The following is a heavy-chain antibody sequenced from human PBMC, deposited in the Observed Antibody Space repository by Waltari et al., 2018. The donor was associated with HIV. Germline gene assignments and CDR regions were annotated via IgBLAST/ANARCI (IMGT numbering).Heavy chain of an antibody. CDR3: ARGPSSGWSWFDP. CDR2: IGSLQNFI. V-gene: IGHV3-21*01. CDR1: GFRFRACN. J-gene: IGHJ5*02. Sequence: EVRLLESGGGLVRPGGSLRLCWAAAGFRFRACNMNWVRQGQGKGLEWVASIGSLQNFIHYADSVKGRFTVSRDNAKNSLYLQMNSLTAEDTAVYYCARGPSSGWSWFDPWGQGTLVTVSS. D-gene: IGHD6-19*01.